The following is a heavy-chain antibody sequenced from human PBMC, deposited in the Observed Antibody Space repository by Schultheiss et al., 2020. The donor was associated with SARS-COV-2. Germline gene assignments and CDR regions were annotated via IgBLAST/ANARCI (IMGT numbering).Heavy chain of an antibody. J-gene: IGHJ5*02. Sequence: SETLSLTCAVYGGSFSGYYWSWIRQPPGKGLEWIGEINHSGSTNYNPSLKSRVTISVDTSKNQFSLKLSSVTAADTAVYYCARGPAYYYGSGKGRFDPWGQGTLVTVSS. CDR2: INHSGST. CDR3: ARGPAYYYGSGKGRFDP. D-gene: IGHD3-10*01. CDR1: GGSFSGYY. V-gene: IGHV4-34*01.